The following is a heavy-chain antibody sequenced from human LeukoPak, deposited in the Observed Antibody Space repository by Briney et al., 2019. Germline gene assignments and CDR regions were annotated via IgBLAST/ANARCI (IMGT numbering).Heavy chain of an antibody. J-gene: IGHJ6*02. V-gene: IGHV3-53*01. CDR1: GFTVSSNY. D-gene: IGHD3-3*01. CDR2: IYSGGST. Sequence: GGSLRLSCAASGFTVSSNYMSWVRQAPGKGLEWVSVIYSGGSTYYADSVKGRFTISRDNSKNTLYLQMNSLRAEDTAVYYCASGQEYDFWSGYYGYYYYGMDVWGQGTTVTVSS. CDR3: ASGQEYDFWSGYYGYYYYGMDV.